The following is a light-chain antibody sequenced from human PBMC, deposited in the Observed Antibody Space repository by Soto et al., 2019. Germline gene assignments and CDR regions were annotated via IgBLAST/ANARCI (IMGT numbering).Light chain of an antibody. CDR3: SSLTTSDTWL. J-gene: IGLJ2*01. Sequence: QSALTQPASVSGSPGQSITIYCTGTSSDVGSYKYVSWYQQHPGKAPKLMIYEVNSRPSGVSNRFSGSKSGNTASLTISGLQAEDEADYYCSSLTTSDTWLFGGGTKLTV. CDR2: EVN. V-gene: IGLV2-14*01. CDR1: SSDVGSYKY.